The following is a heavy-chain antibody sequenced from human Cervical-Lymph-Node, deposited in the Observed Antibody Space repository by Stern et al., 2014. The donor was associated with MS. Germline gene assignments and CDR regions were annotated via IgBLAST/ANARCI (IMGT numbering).Heavy chain of an antibody. Sequence: VQLVQSGAEVKSPGSSVKVSCKTSGGTFRNYAINWVRQAPGQGLEWMGGIIPIFGTANYAQKFQGRVTITADESTSTAYRELSSLRYEDTAVYYCARARSYNWNDPYDYWGQGTLVTVSS. CDR1: GGTFRNYA. J-gene: IGHJ4*02. D-gene: IGHD1-1*01. CDR3: ARARSYNWNDPYDY. V-gene: IGHV1-69*01. CDR2: IIPIFGTA.